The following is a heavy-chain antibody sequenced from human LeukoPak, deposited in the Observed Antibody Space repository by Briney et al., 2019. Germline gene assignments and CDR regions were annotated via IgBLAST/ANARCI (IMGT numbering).Heavy chain of an antibody. CDR2: IYPGDSDT. CDR3: ARPSKNYDFWSGLPGY. D-gene: IGHD3-3*01. V-gene: IGHV5-51*01. Sequence: GESLKIPCKGSGYSFTSYWIGWVRQMPGKGLEWMGIIYPGDSDTRYSPSFQGQVTISADKSISTAYLQWSSLKASDTAMYYCARPSKNYDFWSGLPGYWGQGTLVTVSS. CDR1: GYSFTSYW. J-gene: IGHJ4*02.